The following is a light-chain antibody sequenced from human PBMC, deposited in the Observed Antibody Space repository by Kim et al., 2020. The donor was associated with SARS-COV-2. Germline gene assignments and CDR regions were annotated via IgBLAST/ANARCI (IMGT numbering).Light chain of an antibody. CDR2: AAS. J-gene: IGKJ1*01. CDR3: QQSYSTSWT. CDR1: QSISSY. V-gene: IGKV1-39*01. Sequence: DIQMTQSPSSLSASVGDRVTITCRASQSISSYLNWYQQKPGTAPKLLINAASSLQSGVPSRFSGSGSGTDFTITISSLQPVDFATYYCQQSYSTSWTFGHGTKVDIK.